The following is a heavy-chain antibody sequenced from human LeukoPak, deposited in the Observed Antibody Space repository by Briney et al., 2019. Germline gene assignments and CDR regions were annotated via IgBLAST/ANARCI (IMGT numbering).Heavy chain of an antibody. J-gene: IGHJ5*02. D-gene: IGHD3-10*01. CDR1: GYTFTSYD. CDR3: ARGGRRGGSGSYYRNWFDP. Sequence: ASVKVSCKASGYTFTSYDINWGRQATGQGLEWRGWMNPNSGNTGYAQKFQGRVTMTRNTSISTAYMELSSLRSEDTAVYYCARGGRRGGSGSYYRNWFDPWGQGTLVTVSS. CDR2: MNPNSGNT. V-gene: IGHV1-8*01.